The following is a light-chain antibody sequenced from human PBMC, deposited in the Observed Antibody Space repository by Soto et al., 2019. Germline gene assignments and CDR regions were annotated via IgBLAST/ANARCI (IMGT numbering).Light chain of an antibody. V-gene: IGKV1-5*01. CDR2: DAS. CDR1: QSISSW. CDR3: QEYNSYSGT. Sequence: DIRMTQSPSTLSASVGDRVTITCRASQSISSWLAWYQQKPGKAPKLLIYDASSLERGVPSRFSGSGSGTEFTLSISSLQPDDFAIYYCQEYNSYSGTFGPGTKVDIK. J-gene: IGKJ1*01.